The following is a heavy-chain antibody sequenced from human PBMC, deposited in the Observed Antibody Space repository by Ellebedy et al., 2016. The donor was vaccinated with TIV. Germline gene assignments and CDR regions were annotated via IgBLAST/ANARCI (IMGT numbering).Heavy chain of an antibody. CDR3: ARGWPTLNWFDS. J-gene: IGHJ5*01. Sequence: AASVKVSCKASGYTFTNYGISWVRQAPGQGLEWMGIINPRGGSASYAEQFQGRVTMTRDTSTSTVYMELSSLRSEDTAVYYCARGWPTLNWFDSWGQGTLVTVSS. D-gene: IGHD2-15*01. V-gene: IGHV1-46*01. CDR2: INPRGGSA. CDR1: GYTFTNYG.